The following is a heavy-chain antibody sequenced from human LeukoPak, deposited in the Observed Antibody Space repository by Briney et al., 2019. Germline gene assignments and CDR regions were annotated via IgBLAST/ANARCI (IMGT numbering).Heavy chain of an antibody. J-gene: IGHJ6*03. D-gene: IGHD3-22*01. V-gene: IGHV3-20*04. CDR3: AREGAYDSSGYYSAHYYYYMDV. CDR2: INWNGGST. CDR1: GFTFDDYG. Sequence: GGSLRLSCAASGFTFDDYGMSWVRQAPGKGLEWVSGINWNGGSTGYADSVKGRFTISRDNAKNSLYLQMNSLRAEDTALYYCAREGAYDSSGYYSAHYYYYMDVWGKGTTVTVSS.